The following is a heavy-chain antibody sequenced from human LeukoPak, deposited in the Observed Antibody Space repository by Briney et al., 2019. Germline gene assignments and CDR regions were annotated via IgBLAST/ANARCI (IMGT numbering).Heavy chain of an antibody. D-gene: IGHD2-15*01. J-gene: IGHJ4*02. CDR1: GFTFSSYA. V-gene: IGHV3-23*01. CDR3: AKSPVSSCRGSFCYPFDY. Sequence: GGSLRLSCTASGFTFSSYAMSWVRQAPGKGLEWVSAISGSGGSTYYADSVKGRFTISRDNSRNTLYLQMNTLRAEDTAVYFCAKSPVSSCRGSFCYPFDYWGQGNLVTVSS. CDR2: ISGSGGST.